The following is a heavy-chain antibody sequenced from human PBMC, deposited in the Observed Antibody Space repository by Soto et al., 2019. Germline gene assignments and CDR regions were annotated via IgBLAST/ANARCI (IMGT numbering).Heavy chain of an antibody. V-gene: IGHV1-18*01. D-gene: IGHD2-15*01. CDR3: PRVRRLGYCDGPGCLECSNFDY. Sequence: QVQLVQSGAEVKKPGASVKVSCTASGYSFITYGISWVRQAPGQGLEWMGWITAYHANRQYAQNVQGRVTMTTDTATTTAYLALRSLRSDDTAVYYCPRVRRLGYCDGPGCLECSNFDYWGQGTLVTVSS. J-gene: IGHJ4*02. CDR2: ITAYHANR. CDR1: GYSFITYG.